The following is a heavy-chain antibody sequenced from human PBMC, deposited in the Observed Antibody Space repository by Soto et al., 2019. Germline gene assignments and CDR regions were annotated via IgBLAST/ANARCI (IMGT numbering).Heavy chain of an antibody. Sequence: QLQLRESGSGLVKPSQTLSLTCAVAGGSISSGGYSWSWIRQPPGKGLEWIGYIYHSGSTYYNPSLKIRVTISVDRSKNQFSLKLSSVTAADTAVYYCARVPGPWGHGTLVTVSS. CDR3: ARVPGP. D-gene: IGHD3-10*01. V-gene: IGHV4-30-2*01. J-gene: IGHJ5*02. CDR2: IYHSGST. CDR1: GGSISSGGYS.